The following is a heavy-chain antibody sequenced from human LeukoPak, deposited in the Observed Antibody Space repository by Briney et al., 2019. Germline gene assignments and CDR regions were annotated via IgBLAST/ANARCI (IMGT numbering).Heavy chain of an antibody. CDR1: GFTFTTYS. J-gene: IGHJ4*02. V-gene: IGHV3-21*01. CDR3: ARGHTAVTRHFDF. Sequence: GGSLRLSCEASGFTFTTYSMTWVRQAPGKGLEWVSIISSGSSAIFSADALRGRFTISRDDAKNLLYLDMNSLGAEDTAVYYCARGHTAVTRHFDFWGQGTLVTVSS. CDR2: ISSGSSAI. D-gene: IGHD4-17*01.